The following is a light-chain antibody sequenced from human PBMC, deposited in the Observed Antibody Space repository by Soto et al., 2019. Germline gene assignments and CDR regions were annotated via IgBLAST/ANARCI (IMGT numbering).Light chain of an antibody. Sequence: QSVLTQPASGSGSPGQSITISCTGTSSDVGGYNYVSWYQQHPGKAPKFMIYDVSNRPSGVSNRFSGSKSGNTASLTISGLLAEDEADYYCCSYTTSNTRQIVFGTGTKVTVL. V-gene: IGLV2-14*01. CDR3: CSYTTSNTRQIV. CDR1: SSDVGGYNY. CDR2: DVS. J-gene: IGLJ1*01.